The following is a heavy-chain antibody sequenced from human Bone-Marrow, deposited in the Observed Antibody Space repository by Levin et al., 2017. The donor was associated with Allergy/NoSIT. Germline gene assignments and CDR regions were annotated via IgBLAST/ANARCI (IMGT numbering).Heavy chain of an antibody. CDR1: GFTFGDYG. J-gene: IGHJ6*02. Sequence: GGSLRLSCAASGFTFGDYGMHWVRQGPGKGLEWVSGISWNSDTIVYGDSVQGRFTISRDNAKNFLYLQIKSLRPEDTALYYCIKDKGDGVRGGMGYNYYAMDIWGHGTTVTVSS. CDR3: IKDKGDGVRGGMGYNYYAMDI. CDR2: ISWNSDTI. V-gene: IGHV3-9*01. D-gene: IGHD2-8*01.